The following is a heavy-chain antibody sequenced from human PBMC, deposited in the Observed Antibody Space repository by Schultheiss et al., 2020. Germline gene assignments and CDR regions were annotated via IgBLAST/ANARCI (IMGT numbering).Heavy chain of an antibody. V-gene: IGHV1-69*13. D-gene: IGHD4-17*01. J-gene: IGHJ6*03. Sequence: SVKVSCKASGGTFTSYGISWVRQAPGQGLEWMGGIIPIFGTANYAQKFQGRVTITADESTSTAYMELSSLRSEDTAVYYCARVTLTNGDYGYNYYYYYYMDVWGKGTTVTVSS. CDR2: IIPIFGTA. CDR3: ARVTLTNGDYGYNYYYYYYMDV. CDR1: GGTFTSYG.